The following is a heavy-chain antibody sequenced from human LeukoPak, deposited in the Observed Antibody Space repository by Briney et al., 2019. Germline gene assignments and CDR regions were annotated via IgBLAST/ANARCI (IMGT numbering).Heavy chain of an antibody. V-gene: IGHV3-66*01. CDR2: IYSAGHT. J-gene: IGHJ4*02. CDR3: ARRLSSSWSHDY. D-gene: IGHD6-13*01. Sequence: TGGPLRLSCAASGFSFTNYAMSWVRQAPGKGLEWVSIIYSAGHTYYADSVKGRFTIPRDSSKDTLYLQMNSLRAEDTAVYYCARRLSSSWSHDYWGQGTLVTVSS. CDR1: GFSFTNYA.